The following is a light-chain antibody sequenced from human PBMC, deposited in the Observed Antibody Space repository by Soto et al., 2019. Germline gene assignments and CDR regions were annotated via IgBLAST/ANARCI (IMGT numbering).Light chain of an antibody. CDR1: QSITNNY. J-gene: IGKJ1*01. V-gene: IGKV3-20*01. Sequence: EIVLTPSRGTLSLSPGERAILSCRASQSITNNYLAWYQQKPGQAPRLLIYGASSRATGIPDRFSGSGSGTDFALTISRLEPEDFAVYYCQQYGSSPRTFGQGTKVDIK. CDR2: GAS. CDR3: QQYGSSPRT.